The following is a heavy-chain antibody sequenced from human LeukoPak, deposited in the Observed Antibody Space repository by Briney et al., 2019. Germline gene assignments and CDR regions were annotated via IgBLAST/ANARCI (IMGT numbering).Heavy chain of an antibody. V-gene: IGHV4-31*03. CDR2: IYYNGVT. CDR3: ARAPYYYDNSGYYPAFYMDV. D-gene: IGHD3-22*01. J-gene: IGHJ6*03. CDR1: GGSISSGGYY. Sequence: SETLSLTCTVSGGSISSGGYYRSWIRQHPGKGLEWIGYIYYNGVTYYNPSLKSRVTISVDTSKNQFSLKLSSVTAADTAVYYCARAPYYYDNSGYYPAFYMDVWGKGTTVTVSS.